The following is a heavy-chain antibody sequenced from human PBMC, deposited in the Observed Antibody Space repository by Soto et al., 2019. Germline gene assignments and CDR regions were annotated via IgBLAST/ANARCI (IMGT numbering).Heavy chain of an antibody. Sequence: ASVKVSCKASGYTFTSYGISWVRQASGQGLEWMGWISAYNGNTNYAQKLQGRVTMTTDTSTSTAYMELRSLRSDDTAVYYCARVDYSGSPSGPWGQGTLVTVSS. CDR1: GYTFTSYG. J-gene: IGHJ5*02. CDR3: ARVDYSGSPSGP. D-gene: IGHD1-26*01. CDR2: ISAYNGNT. V-gene: IGHV1-18*01.